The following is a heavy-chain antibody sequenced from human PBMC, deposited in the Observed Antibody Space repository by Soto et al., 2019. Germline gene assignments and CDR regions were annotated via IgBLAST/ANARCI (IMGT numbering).Heavy chain of an antibody. CDR3: AARAGDYGDFFAY. D-gene: IGHD4-17*01. Sequence: QITLKESGPTLVRPTQTLTLTCTFSGFSLRSDGVGAHGIRQPPGKALEWLALVYWDADKRYTHSLRSRPTITGDTSRHRVVLPRTIMEPVDTAAYYGAARAGDYGDFFAYWGQGTLVPVPS. J-gene: IGHJ4*02. V-gene: IGHV2-5*02. CDR1: GFSLRSDGVG. CDR2: VYWDADK.